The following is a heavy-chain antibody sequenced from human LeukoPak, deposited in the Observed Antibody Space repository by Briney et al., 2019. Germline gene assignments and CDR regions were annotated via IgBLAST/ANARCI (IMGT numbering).Heavy chain of an antibody. CDR2: ISGSGGST. D-gene: IGHD3-10*01. J-gene: IGHJ6*02. V-gene: IGHV3-23*01. CDR1: GFTFSSYA. Sequence: PGGSLRLSCAASGFTFSSYAMSWVRQAPGKGLEWVSAISGSGGSTYYADSVKGRFTISRDNSKNTLYLQMNSLRAEDTAVYYYAKVAFGKYYYYYYGMDVWGQGTTVTVSS. CDR3: AKVAFGKYYYYYYGMDV.